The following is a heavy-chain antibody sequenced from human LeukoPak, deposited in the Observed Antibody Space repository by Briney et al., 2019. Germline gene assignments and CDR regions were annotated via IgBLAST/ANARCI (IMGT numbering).Heavy chain of an antibody. CDR2: ISQSEST. V-gene: IGHV4-4*02. Sequence: SGTLSLTCAVSGVSISSSNWWTWVRQTPGKGLEWIGEISQSESTNYNPSLRSRVTMSVDKSKNQSSLKLSSVTAADTAMYYCARDYDYDSSGYYHSFGMDVWGQGTTVTVSS. CDR3: ARDYDYDSSGYYHSFGMDV. CDR1: GVSISSSNW. J-gene: IGHJ6*02. D-gene: IGHD3-22*01.